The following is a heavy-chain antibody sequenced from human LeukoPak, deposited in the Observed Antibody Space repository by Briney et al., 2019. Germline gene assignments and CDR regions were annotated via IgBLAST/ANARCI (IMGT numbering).Heavy chain of an antibody. CDR2: IYQSGST. CDR1: GGSISSTNW. CDR3: ARDRLIAATAVYYYGMDV. V-gene: IGHV4-4*02. Sequence: SETLSLTCAVSGGSISSTNWWSWVRQPPGKGLEWIGEIYQSGSTNYNPSLKSRVTISVDKSKSQFSLKLSSVTAADTAVYYCARDRLIAATAVYYYGMDVWGQGTTVTVSS. J-gene: IGHJ6*02. D-gene: IGHD6-13*01.